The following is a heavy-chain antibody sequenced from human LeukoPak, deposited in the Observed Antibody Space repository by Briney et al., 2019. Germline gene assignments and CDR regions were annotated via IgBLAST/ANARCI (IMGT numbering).Heavy chain of an antibody. D-gene: IGHD1-26*01. CDR2: INHSGST. CDR3: ARGLSSGSGTTGFDY. J-gene: IGHJ4*02. Sequence: PSETLSLTCAVYGGSFSGYYWSWIRQPPGKGPEWIGEINHSGSTNYNPSLKSRATISVDTSKNQFSLKLSSVTAADTAVYYCARGLSSGSGTTGFDYWGQGTLVTVSS. V-gene: IGHV4-34*01. CDR1: GGSFSGYY.